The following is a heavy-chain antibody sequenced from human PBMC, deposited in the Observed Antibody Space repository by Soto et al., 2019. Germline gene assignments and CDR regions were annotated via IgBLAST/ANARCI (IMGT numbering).Heavy chain of an antibody. CDR1: GFRFWTYS. Sequence: EVKLLESGGGLVQPGESLRLSCAASGFRFWTYSMSWVRQAPGKGLEWVSGISGAGSATSYADSLKGRFTVSRDNSKDTLCLQMNTLRVEDTAVYYCAKTRLYDNNDYHRDGFDVWGPGTAVTVS. V-gene: IGHV3-23*01. J-gene: IGHJ3*01. CDR3: AKTRLYDNNDYHRDGFDV. CDR2: ISGAGSAT. D-gene: IGHD5-12*01.